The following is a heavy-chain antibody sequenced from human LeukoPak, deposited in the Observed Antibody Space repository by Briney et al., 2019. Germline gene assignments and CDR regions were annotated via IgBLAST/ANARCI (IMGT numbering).Heavy chain of an antibody. Sequence: GGSLRLSCAASGFTFSSYWMSWVRQAPGKGLEWVSGISWNSATIGYADSVKGRFTISRDNAKNSLYLQMNSLKPEDSAFYYCAKGDRNSYYSFDYWGQGALVTVSS. CDR2: ISWNSATI. J-gene: IGHJ4*02. CDR1: GFTFSSYW. V-gene: IGHV3-9*01. CDR3: AKGDRNSYYSFDY. D-gene: IGHD1-26*01.